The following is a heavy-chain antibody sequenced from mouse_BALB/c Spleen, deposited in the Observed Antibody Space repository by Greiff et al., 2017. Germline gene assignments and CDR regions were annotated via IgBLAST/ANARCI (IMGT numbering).Heavy chain of an antibody. CDR3: ARIYYGSSFYYAMDY. J-gene: IGHJ4*01. V-gene: IGHV1-87*01. Sequence: KLSCKATLTADKSSSTAYMQLSSLASEDSAVYYCARIYYGSSFYYAMDYWGQGTSVTVSS. D-gene: IGHD1-1*01.